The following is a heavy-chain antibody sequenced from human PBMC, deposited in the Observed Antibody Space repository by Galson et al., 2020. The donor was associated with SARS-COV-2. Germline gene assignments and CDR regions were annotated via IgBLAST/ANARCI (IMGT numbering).Heavy chain of an antibody. CDR1: GGTFSSYA. D-gene: IGHD3-10*01. CDR2: IIPIFGTA. Sequence: KISCKASGGTFSSYAISWVRQAPGQGLEWMGGIIPIFGTANYAQKFQGRVTITADESTSTAYMELSSLRSEDTAVYYCATRESLDGSGSPFYYYYGMDGWGQGTTVTVSS. J-gene: IGHJ6*02. CDR3: ATRESLDGSGSPFYYYYGMDG. V-gene: IGHV1-69*01.